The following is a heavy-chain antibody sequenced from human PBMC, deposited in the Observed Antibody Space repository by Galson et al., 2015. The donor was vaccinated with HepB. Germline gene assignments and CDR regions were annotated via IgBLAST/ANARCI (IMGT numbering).Heavy chain of an antibody. Sequence: SLRLSCAASGFTFSSCWMNWVRQAPGKGLEWVANIKQAGSEKYYVDSVKGRFTISRDNAKNSLYLQMNSLRAEDTAVYSCARVGSSWPTGAFDICGQGTMVTVSS. V-gene: IGHV3-7*03. D-gene: IGHD6-13*01. CDR3: ARVGSSWPTGAFDI. J-gene: IGHJ3*02. CDR2: IKQAGSEK. CDR1: GFTFSSCW.